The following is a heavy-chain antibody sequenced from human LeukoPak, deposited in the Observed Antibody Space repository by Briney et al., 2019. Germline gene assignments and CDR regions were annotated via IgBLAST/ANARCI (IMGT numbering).Heavy chain of an antibody. CDR2: ISNSSSYI. Sequence: GGSLRLSCAASGFTFSSYSMNWVRQAPGKGLEWVSSISNSSSYIYYADSVKGRFTISRDNAKNSLYLQMNSLRAEDTAVYYCASYSAYGSDAFDIWGQGTMVTVSS. CDR3: ASYSAYGSDAFDI. D-gene: IGHD2-15*01. CDR1: GFTFSSYS. V-gene: IGHV3-21*01. J-gene: IGHJ3*02.